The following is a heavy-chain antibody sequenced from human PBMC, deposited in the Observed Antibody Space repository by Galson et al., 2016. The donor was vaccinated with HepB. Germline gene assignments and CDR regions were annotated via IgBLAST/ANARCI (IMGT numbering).Heavy chain of an antibody. D-gene: IGHD1-26*01. J-gene: IGHJ1*01. CDR2: ISGGGETT. CDR3: ARDALGTWDLTT. Sequence: SLRLSCAASGFSFSNYEMNWVRQAPGKGLERVAYISGGGETTYYADSVRGRFTISRDNARDSVFLQMTSLRVEDTARYYCARDALGTWDLTTWGQGTLVSVSS. V-gene: IGHV3-48*03. CDR1: GFSFSNYE.